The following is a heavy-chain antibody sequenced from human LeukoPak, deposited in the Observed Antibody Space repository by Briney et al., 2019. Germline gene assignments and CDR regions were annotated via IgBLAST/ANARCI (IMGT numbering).Heavy chain of an antibody. V-gene: IGHV5-51*01. D-gene: IGHD5-18*01. Sequence: GESLKISCKASGYSFTSYWIGWVRQMPGKGLEWMGIIDPSDSETRYTPSFQGQVTISVDKSLTTADLQWNSLKASDTAMYYCARQTAMGRSGDYWGQGTLITVSS. J-gene: IGHJ4*02. CDR2: IDPSDSET. CDR3: ARQTAMGRSGDY. CDR1: GYSFTSYW.